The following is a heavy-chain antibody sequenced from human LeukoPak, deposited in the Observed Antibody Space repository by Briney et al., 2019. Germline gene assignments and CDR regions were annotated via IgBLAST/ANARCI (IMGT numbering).Heavy chain of an antibody. J-gene: IGHJ5*02. CDR1: GGTFSSYA. Sequence: GASVKVSCKAPGGTFSSYAISWVRQAPGQGLEWMGRIIPIFGIANYARKFQGRVTITADKSTSTAYMELSSLRSEDTAVYYCARAGSSLVWFDPWGQGTLVTVSS. D-gene: IGHD6-6*01. CDR2: IIPIFGIA. V-gene: IGHV1-69*04. CDR3: ARAGSSLVWFDP.